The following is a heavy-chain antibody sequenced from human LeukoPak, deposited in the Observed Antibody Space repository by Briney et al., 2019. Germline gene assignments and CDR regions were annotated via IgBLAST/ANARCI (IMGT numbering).Heavy chain of an antibody. D-gene: IGHD6-19*01. V-gene: IGHV3-23*01. CDR3: AKRDSSGWYVLDC. CDR2: LSSGGGST. J-gene: IGHJ4*02. Sequence: AGYLRLSCAASGFTCSSFAMGWDRQAPGEGLEWVSRLSSGGGSTYYTDSVKGRFTISRDNSGNTLYLQMNSLRPEDTAVYYCAKRDSSGWYVLDCWGQGTQHTV. CDR1: GFTCSSFA.